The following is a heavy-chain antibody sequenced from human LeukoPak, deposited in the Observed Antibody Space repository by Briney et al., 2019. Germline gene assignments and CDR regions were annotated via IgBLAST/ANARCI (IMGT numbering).Heavy chain of an antibody. CDR1: GYTFTSYG. CDR2: ISAYNGNT. V-gene: IGHV1-18*01. Sequence: GASVKVSCKASGYTFTSYGISWVRQAPGQGLEWMGWISAYNGNTNYAQKLQGRVTMTTDTSTSTAYMELRSLRSDDTAVYYCVRDHYYDSSASGDAFDIWGQGTMVTVSS. D-gene: IGHD3-22*01. CDR3: VRDHYYDSSASGDAFDI. J-gene: IGHJ3*02.